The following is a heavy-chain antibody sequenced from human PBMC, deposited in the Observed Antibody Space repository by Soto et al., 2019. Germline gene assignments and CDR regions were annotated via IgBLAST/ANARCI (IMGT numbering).Heavy chain of an antibody. V-gene: IGHV4-30-2*01. CDR2: IYHSGST. J-gene: IGHJ6*02. CDR1: GGSISSGGYS. CDR3: ARSRPNYYYYYGMDV. Sequence: PSETLSLTCAVSGGSISSGGYSWSWIRQPPGKGLEWIGYIYHSGSTYYNPSLKSRVTISVDRSKNQFSLKLSSVTAADTAVYYCARSRPNYYYYYGMDVWGQGTTVTVSS.